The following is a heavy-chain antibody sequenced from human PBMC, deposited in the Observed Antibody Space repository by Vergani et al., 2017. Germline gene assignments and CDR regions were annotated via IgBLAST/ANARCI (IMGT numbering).Heavy chain of an antibody. CDR3: VRNPYCGGDCYSDAFDI. CDR2: IYYSGST. CDR1: GGSISSYY. J-gene: IGHJ3*02. Sequence: QVQLQESGPGLVKPSETLSLTCTVPGGSISSYYWSWIRQPPGKGLGWIGYIYYSGSTNYNPTLKSRVTISVDTSKNQFSLKLSTVTAADTSVYYCVRNPYCGGDCYSDAFDIWGQGTMVTVSS. D-gene: IGHD2-21*02. V-gene: IGHV4-59*01.